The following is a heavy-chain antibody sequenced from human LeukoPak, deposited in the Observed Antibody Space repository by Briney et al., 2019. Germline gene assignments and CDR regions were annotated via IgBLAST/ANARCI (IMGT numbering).Heavy chain of an antibody. Sequence: GGSLRLSCAASGFTVSSYYMSWVRQAPGKGLEWVSFTSSGGSTYSADSVRGRFTISRDNSKNTLYLQMNSLRAEDTAVYYCAKGGITIPYSLWGQGTLVTVSS. CDR3: AKGGITIPYSL. J-gene: IGHJ4*02. V-gene: IGHV3-66*01. D-gene: IGHD3-10*01. CDR1: GFTVSSYY. CDR2: TSSGGST.